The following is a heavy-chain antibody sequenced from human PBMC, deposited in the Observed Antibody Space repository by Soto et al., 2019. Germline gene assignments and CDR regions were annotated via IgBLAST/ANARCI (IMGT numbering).Heavy chain of an antibody. Sequence: ASVKVSCKASGYTFTRYNVHWVRQAPGQGLEWMAIINPSGGTTYYVQKFEGRVTLTTDTSTCTVYMELSSLRSDDTAVYYCARVRGGGSEYFFDYWGQGTLVTVSS. J-gene: IGHJ4*02. CDR3: ARVRGGGSEYFFDY. CDR1: GYTFTRYN. V-gene: IGHV1-46*01. D-gene: IGHD2-15*01. CDR2: INPSGGTT.